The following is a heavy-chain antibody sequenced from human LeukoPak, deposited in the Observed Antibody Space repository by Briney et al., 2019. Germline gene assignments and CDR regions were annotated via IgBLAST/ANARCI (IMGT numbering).Heavy chain of an antibody. D-gene: IGHD3-9*01. V-gene: IGHV1-46*01. CDR3: ARDGDILTGSFWFDP. Sequence: EASVKVSCKASGYTFTSYYMHWVRQAPGQGLEWMGIINPSGGSTSYAQKFRGRVTMTRDTSTSTVYMELSSLRSEDTSVYYCARDGDILTGSFWFDPWGQGTLVTVSS. CDR2: INPSGGST. CDR1: GYTFTSYY. J-gene: IGHJ5*02.